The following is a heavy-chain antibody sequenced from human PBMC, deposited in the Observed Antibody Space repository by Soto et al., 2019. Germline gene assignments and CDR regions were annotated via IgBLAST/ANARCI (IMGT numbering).Heavy chain of an antibody. J-gene: IGHJ4*02. V-gene: IGHV5-51*01. D-gene: IGHD1-26*01. CDR2: IYPGDSDT. Sequence: PGESLKISCKGSGYSFTSYWIGWVRQMPGKGLEWMGIIYPGDSDTRYSPSFQGQVTISADKSISTAYLQWSSLKASDTAMYYCAIPGLGVSGSWYHDYFDYWGQGTLVTVSS. CDR1: GYSFTSYW. CDR3: AIPGLGVSGSWYHDYFDY.